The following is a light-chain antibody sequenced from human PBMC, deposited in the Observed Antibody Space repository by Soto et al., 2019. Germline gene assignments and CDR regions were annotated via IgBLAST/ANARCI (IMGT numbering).Light chain of an antibody. V-gene: IGKV2D-29*02. Sequence: DVVMTETPLPLSVTPGHPASIACNSSQILLHITGETFLFWYLQKPGQSPQLLIYEVSTRVSGVTDRFSGSGSGTDFTLEISRVETDDVGIYYCMPSTQLPPTFGQGTRLEIK. CDR3: MPSTQLPPT. CDR2: EVS. J-gene: IGKJ5*01. CDR1: QILLHITGETF.